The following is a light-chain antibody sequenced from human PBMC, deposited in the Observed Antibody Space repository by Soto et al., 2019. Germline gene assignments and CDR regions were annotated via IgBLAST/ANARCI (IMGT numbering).Light chain of an antibody. J-gene: IGLJ1*01. CDR3: SSYAGSSNFFV. V-gene: IGLV2-8*01. Sequence: QSALTQPASVSGSPGQSITISCTGTSSDVGGYNYVSWYQQHPGKAPKLMIYEVTKRPSGVPDRFSGSKSGNTASLTVSGLQAEDEADYYCSSYAGSSNFFVFGTGTKLTVL. CDR1: SSDVGGYNY. CDR2: EVT.